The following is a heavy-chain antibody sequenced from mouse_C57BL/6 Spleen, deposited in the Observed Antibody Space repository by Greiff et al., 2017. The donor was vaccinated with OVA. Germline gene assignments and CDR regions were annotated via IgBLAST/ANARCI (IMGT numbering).Heavy chain of an antibody. CDR1: GYAFTNYL. D-gene: IGHD2-1*01. CDR3: AIYYGTQAWFAY. CDR2: INPGSGGT. V-gene: IGHV1-54*01. J-gene: IGHJ3*01. Sequence: VQLQQSGAELVRPGTSVKVSCKASGYAFTNYLIEWVKQRPGQGLEWIGVINPGSGGTNYNEKFKGKATLTADKSSSTAYMQLSSLTSEDSAVYFCAIYYGTQAWFAYWGQGTLVTVSA.